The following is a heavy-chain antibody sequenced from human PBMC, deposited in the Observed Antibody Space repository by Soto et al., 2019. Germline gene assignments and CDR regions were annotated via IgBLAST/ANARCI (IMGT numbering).Heavy chain of an antibody. CDR2: ISGSGGST. CDR3: AKDLSFSRGSHHLNFFH. D-gene: IGHD6-19*01. CDR1: GFTFSSYA. Sequence: GGSLRLSCAASGFTFSSYAMSWVRQAPGKGLEWVSAISGSGGSTYYADSVKGRFTISRDNSKNTLYLQMNSLRAEDTAVYYCAKDLSFSRGSHHLNFFHWAQVILAPVS. V-gene: IGHV3-23*01. J-gene: IGHJ4*02.